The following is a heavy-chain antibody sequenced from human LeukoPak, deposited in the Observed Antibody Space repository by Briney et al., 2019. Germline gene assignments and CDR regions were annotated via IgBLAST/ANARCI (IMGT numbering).Heavy chain of an antibody. CDR2: ISSSSSYI. D-gene: IGHD3-22*01. J-gene: IGHJ4*02. CDR1: GFTFSNYN. V-gene: IGHV3-21*01. Sequence: PGGSLRLSCAASGFTFSNYNMNWVRQAPGKGLEWVSSISSSSSYIYYADSVKGRFTISRDNAKSSLYLQMNSLRAEDTAVYYCARDPWGVDSSGYYYDYWGQGTLVTVSS. CDR3: ARDPWGVDSSGYYYDY.